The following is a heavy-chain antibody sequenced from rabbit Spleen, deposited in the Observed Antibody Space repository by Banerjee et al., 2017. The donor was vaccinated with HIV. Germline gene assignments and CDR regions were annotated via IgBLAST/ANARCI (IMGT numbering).Heavy chain of an antibody. V-gene: IGHV1S45*01. CDR2: VGSGGFT. Sequence: QEQLEESGGGLVTPGGTLTLTCTVSGFSFSSSYYSCWVRQPPGKGLEWIACVGSGGFTYYANWAKGRFTISKTSSTTVTLQMTSLTAADTATYVCARDLVAVIGWNFNLWGPGTLVTVS. CDR3: ARDLVAVIGWNFNL. CDR1: GFSFSSSYY. D-gene: IGHD1-1*01. J-gene: IGHJ4*01.